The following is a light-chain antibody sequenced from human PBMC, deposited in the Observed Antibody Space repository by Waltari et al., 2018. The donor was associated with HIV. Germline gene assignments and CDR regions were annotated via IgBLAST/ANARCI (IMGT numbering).Light chain of an antibody. Sequence: LLTTQTPITLPVSPGDRVTLPCRASQNIGTYLAWSKQKNDQPPRLLVYGTSMRATGGPARFSGSGSETDVDLIIDGLQTDDSAVYYCHQYHAWPRCTFGQGTKVEIK. CDR2: GTS. V-gene: IGKV3D-15*01. CDR1: QNIGTY. J-gene: IGKJ2*02. CDR3: HQYHAWPRCT.